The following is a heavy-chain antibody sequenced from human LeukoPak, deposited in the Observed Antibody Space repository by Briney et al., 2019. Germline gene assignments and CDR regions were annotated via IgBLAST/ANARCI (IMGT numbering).Heavy chain of an antibody. Sequence: PGGSLRLSCAASGFTFSGYSMNWVRQAPGKGLEWISYINSISDTIYYADSVKGRFTISRDNAKNSLYLQMSNLRAEDTAVYFCARGGGLDVWGQGATVTVSS. CDR3: ARGGGLDV. D-gene: IGHD2-15*01. CDR2: INSISDTI. CDR1: GFTFSGYS. J-gene: IGHJ6*02. V-gene: IGHV3-48*04.